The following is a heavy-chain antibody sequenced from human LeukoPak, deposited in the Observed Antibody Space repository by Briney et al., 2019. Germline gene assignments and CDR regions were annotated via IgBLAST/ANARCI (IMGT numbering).Heavy chain of an antibody. CDR2: IFYSGST. D-gene: IGHD2-2*01. V-gene: IGHV4-39*07. J-gene: IGHJ3*02. CDR3: ARVSSATADDAFDI. CDR1: GGSISTSSYY. Sequence: SETLSLTCTVSGGSISTSSYYWGWVRQPPGKGLEWIGNIFYSGSTYYRPSLESRVTISLDTSRSQFSLKLSSVTAADTAVYYCARVSSATADDAFDIWGQGTMVTVSS.